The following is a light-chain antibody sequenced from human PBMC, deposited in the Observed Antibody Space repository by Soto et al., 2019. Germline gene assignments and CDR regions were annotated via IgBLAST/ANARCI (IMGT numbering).Light chain of an antibody. CDR3: QQSYSSLRT. J-gene: IGKJ1*01. CDR2: AAS. V-gene: IGKV1-39*01. CDR1: QSISSH. Sequence: DIPMTQSPSSLSASVGDRVTITCRASQSISSHLNWYQQKPGKAPKLLIYAASSLQSGVPSRFGGSGSGTDFTLTISSLQPEDFATYYCQQSYSSLRTFGQGTKVEIK.